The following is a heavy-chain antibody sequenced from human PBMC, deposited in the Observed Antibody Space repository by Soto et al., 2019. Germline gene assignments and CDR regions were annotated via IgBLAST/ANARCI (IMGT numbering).Heavy chain of an antibody. V-gene: IGHV1-18*01. CDR2: INTYNGNT. J-gene: IGHJ6*02. CDR3: AMVDVYVTPSPQDV. D-gene: IGHD3-16*01. CDR1: GYIFTSYG. Sequence: QVQLVQSGAEVKNPGASVKVSCKTSGYIFTSYGIGWARQAPGQGLEWMGWINTYNGNTNYAQNLQGRVTLTTDTXXSTAYMELRSLRPNDTAIYYCAMVDVYVTPSPQDVWGQGTTVTVSS.